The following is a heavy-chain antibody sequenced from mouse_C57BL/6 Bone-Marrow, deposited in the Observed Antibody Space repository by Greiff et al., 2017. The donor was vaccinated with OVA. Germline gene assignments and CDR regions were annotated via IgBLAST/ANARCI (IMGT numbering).Heavy chain of an antibody. V-gene: IGHV1-80*01. CDR3: ARRDYSSFAY. D-gene: IGHD2-12*01. Sequence: QVQLKESGAELVKPGASVKISCKASGYAFSSYWMNWVKQRPGKGLEWIGQIYPGDGDTNYNGKFKGKATLTADKSSSTAYMQLSSLTSEDSAVYFCARRDYSSFAYWGQGTLVTVSA. CDR1: GYAFSSYW. CDR2: IYPGDGDT. J-gene: IGHJ3*01.